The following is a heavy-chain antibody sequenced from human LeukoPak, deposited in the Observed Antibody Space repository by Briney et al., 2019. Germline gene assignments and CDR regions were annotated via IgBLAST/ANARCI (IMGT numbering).Heavy chain of an antibody. Sequence: PSETLSLTCTVSGGSISSSSYYWGWIRQPPGKGLEWIGSIYYSGSTYYNPSLKSRVTISVDTSKNQFSLKLSSVTAADTAVYYCASGTEWLPNYYFDYWGQGTLATVSS. D-gene: IGHD3-3*01. CDR2: IYYSGST. CDR1: GGSISSSSYY. V-gene: IGHV4-39*01. J-gene: IGHJ4*02. CDR3: ASGTEWLPNYYFDY.